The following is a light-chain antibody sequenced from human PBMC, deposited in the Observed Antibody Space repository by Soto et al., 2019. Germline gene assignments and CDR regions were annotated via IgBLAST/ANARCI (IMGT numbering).Light chain of an antibody. CDR2: DDN. Sequence: SVPRPPPSVSAAPGQKVTISCSGSSSNIGGNSVSWYQQLPGTAPKRLIYDDNKRPSGIPDRFSGSKSGTSATLGITGFQTGDAADYYCGSWDSSLSAYVFGTGTTVTV. CDR1: SSNIGGNS. CDR3: GSWDSSLSAYV. J-gene: IGLJ1*01. V-gene: IGLV1-51*01.